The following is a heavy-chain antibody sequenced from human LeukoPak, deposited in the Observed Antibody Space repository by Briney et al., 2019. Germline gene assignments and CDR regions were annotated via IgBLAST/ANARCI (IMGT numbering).Heavy chain of an antibody. J-gene: IGHJ4*02. Sequence: PGGSLRLSCAASGFTFSNYWMSWVRQAPGKGLEWVANIKQDGSEKYVGSVRGRFTVSRDNADNSLYLQMNSLRAEDTAKYYCARDLSPMSSGSYDRSYYFDYWGQGTLVTVSS. CDR1: GFTFSNYW. D-gene: IGHD1-26*01. V-gene: IGHV3-7*01. CDR2: IKQDGSEK. CDR3: ARDLSPMSSGSYDRSYYFDY.